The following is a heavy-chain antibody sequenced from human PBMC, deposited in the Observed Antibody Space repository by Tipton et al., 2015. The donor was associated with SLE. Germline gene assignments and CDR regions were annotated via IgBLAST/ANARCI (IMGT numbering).Heavy chain of an antibody. J-gene: IGHJ4*02. D-gene: IGHD5-12*01. CDR2: MVYSGTS. V-gene: IGHV4-39*07. CDR1: GGSISSSSYY. Sequence: TLSLTCNVSGGSISSSSYYWGWIRQPPGKGLEWIGRMVYSGTSYYNPSLKSRFTISVDTSKKQFSLKLSDITASDTSVYNCLRERGYALAEYWGQGTLAIVFS. CDR3: LRERGYALAEY.